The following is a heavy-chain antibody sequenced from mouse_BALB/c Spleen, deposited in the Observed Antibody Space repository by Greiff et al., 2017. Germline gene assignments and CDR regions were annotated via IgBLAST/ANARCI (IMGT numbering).Heavy chain of an antibody. D-gene: IGHD4-1*01. Sequence: QVQLQQSGAELAKPGASVKMSCKASGYTFTSYWMHWVKQRPGQGLEWIGYINPSTGYTEYNQKFKDKATLTADKSSSTAYMQLSSLTSEDSAVYYCATGIRYAMDYWGQGTSVTVSS. J-gene: IGHJ4*01. CDR2: INPSTGYT. CDR3: ATGIRYAMDY. V-gene: IGHV1-7*01. CDR1: GYTFTSYW.